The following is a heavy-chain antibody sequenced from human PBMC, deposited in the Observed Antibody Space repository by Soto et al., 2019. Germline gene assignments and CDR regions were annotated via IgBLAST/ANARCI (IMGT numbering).Heavy chain of an antibody. CDR3: ERGGRITMVRGVIKNPAEYFQH. D-gene: IGHD3-10*01. V-gene: IGHV4-34*01. CDR1: GGSFSGYY. Sequence: QVQLQQWGAGLLKPSETLSLTCAVYGGSFSGYYWSWIRQPPGTGLEWIGEINHSGSTNYNPSLKRRVNISVDTSKNPFSLKLSSVTAADTAVYYCERGGRITMVRGVIKNPAEYFQHWGQGTLVTVSS. J-gene: IGHJ1*01. CDR2: INHSGST.